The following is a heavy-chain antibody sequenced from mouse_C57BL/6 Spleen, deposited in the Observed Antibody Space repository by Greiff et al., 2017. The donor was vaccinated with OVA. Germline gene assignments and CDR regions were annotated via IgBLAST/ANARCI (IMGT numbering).Heavy chain of an antibody. V-gene: IGHV3-6*01. CDR3: ARDGYDALFAY. CDR2: ISYDGSN. Sequence: DVHLVESGPGLVKPSQSLSLTCSVTGYSITSGYYWNWIRQFPGNKLEWMGYISYDGSNNYNPSLKNRISITRDTSKNQFFLKLNSVTTEDTATYYCARDGYDALFAYWGQGTLVTVSA. D-gene: IGHD2-2*01. CDR1: GYSITSGYY. J-gene: IGHJ3*01.